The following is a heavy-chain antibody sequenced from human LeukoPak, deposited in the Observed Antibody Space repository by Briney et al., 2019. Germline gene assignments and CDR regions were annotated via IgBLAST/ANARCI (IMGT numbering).Heavy chain of an antibody. Sequence: GRSLRLSCAASGFTVKRYGITWVRQVPGKGLEWVSSITGAGSSTKYADSVNGRFTISRDNSKNTVSLQMTGLRAEDTAVYCCARKVAVAMDLDYWGQGTLVTVSS. D-gene: IGHD5-18*01. V-gene: IGHV3-23*01. CDR1: GFTVKRYG. J-gene: IGHJ4*02. CDR2: ITGAGSST. CDR3: ARKVAVAMDLDY.